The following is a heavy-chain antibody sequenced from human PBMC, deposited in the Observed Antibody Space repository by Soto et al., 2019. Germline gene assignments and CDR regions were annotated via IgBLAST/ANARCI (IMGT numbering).Heavy chain of an antibody. Sequence: ASETLSLTCTVSGGSISSYYWNWVRQPAGEGLEWIGRIYSSGSTNYNPSLKSRVTMSVDTSKNQFSLKLTSVTAADTAVYYCARSRTSDTSNYYYYFDYWGQGALVTVS. CDR1: GGSISSYY. CDR3: ARSRTSDTSNYYYYFDY. V-gene: IGHV4-4*07. CDR2: IYSSGST. J-gene: IGHJ4*02. D-gene: IGHD3-22*01.